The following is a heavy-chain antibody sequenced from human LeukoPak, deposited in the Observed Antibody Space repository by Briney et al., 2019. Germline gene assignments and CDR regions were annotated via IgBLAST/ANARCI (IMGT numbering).Heavy chain of an antibody. Sequence: SETLSLTCTVSGGSINSYYWSWIRQPPGKGLEWIGYIYHSGSTYYNPSLKSRVTISVDRSKNQFSLKLSSVTAADTAVYYCARVYSSGSRAFQHWGQGTLVTVSS. CDR1: GGSINSYY. CDR2: IYHSGST. J-gene: IGHJ1*01. D-gene: IGHD6-19*01. V-gene: IGHV4-59*12. CDR3: ARVYSSGSRAFQH.